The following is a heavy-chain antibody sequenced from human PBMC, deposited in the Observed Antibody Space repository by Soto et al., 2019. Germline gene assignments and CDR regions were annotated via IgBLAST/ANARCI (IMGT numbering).Heavy chain of an antibody. Sequence: PSETLSLTCTVSGGSISSGGYYWSWIRQHPGKGLEWIGYIYYSGSTYYNPSLKSRVTISVDTSKNQFSLKLSSVTAADTAVYYCARSPGYCTNGVCYTGDAFDIWGQGTTVTVSS. CDR3: ARSPGYCTNGVCYTGDAFDI. CDR2: IYYSGST. D-gene: IGHD2-8*01. V-gene: IGHV4-31*03. CDR1: GGSISSGGYY. J-gene: IGHJ3*02.